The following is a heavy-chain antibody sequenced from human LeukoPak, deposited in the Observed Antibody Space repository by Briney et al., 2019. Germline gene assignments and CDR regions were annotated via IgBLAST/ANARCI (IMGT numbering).Heavy chain of an antibody. CDR3: ASGPFGSSGWLGPMDV. CDR2: ISAYNDNT. J-gene: IGHJ6*03. CDR1: GYTFTAYY. D-gene: IGHD6-19*01. Sequence: ASVKVSCKASGYTFTAYYMSWVRQAPGQGLEWMGWISAYNDNTNYAQKLQGRVTMTTDTSTSTAYMELRSLRSDDTAVYYCASGPFGSSGWLGPMDVWGKGTTVTVSS. V-gene: IGHV1-18*04.